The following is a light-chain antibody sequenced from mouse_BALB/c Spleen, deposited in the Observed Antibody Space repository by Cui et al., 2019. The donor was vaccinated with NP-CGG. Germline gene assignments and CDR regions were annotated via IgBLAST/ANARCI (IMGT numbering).Light chain of an antibody. V-gene: IGLV1*01. CDR3: ALWYSNHWV. Sequence: AAVTQEAGLTTSPGETVTLTCRSSTGAVTTSNYANWVQEKPDHLFTGLIGGTNNRAPGVPSRFSGSLIGDKAALTITGAQTEDEAIYFCALWYSNHWVFGGGTKLTVL. CDR1: TGAVTTSNY. CDR2: GTN. J-gene: IGLJ1*01.